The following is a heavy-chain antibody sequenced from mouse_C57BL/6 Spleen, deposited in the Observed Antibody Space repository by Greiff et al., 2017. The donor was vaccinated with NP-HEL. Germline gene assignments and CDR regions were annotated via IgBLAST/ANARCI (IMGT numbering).Heavy chain of an antibody. J-gene: IGHJ3*01. CDR3: ARAYYGRTVFAY. D-gene: IGHD1-1*01. CDR1: GYTFTSYW. CDR2: IYPGSGST. V-gene: IGHV1-55*01. Sequence: VQLQQPGAELVKPGASVKMSCKASGYTFTSYWITWVKQRPGQGLEWIGDIYPGSGSTNYNEKFKSKATLTVDTSSSTAYMQLSSLTSEDSAVYYCARAYYGRTVFAYWGQGTLVTVSA.